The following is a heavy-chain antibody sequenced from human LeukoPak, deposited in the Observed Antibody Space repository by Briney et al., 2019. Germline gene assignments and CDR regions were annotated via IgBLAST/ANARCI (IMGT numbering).Heavy chain of an antibody. J-gene: IGHJ6*03. CDR3: AGYVLGYYYYMDV. V-gene: IGHV4-39*01. Sequence: SETLSLTCTVSGGSISSSSYYWGWIRQPPGKGLEWIGSIYYSGSTYYNSSLKSRVTISVDTSKNQFSLKLSSVTAADTAVYYCAGYVLGYYYYMDVWGKGTTVTVSS. D-gene: IGHD3-3*02. CDR2: IYYSGST. CDR1: GGSISSSSYY.